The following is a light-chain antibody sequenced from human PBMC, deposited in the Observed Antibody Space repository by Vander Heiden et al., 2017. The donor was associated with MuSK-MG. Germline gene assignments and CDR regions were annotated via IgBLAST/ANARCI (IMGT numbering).Light chain of an antibody. CDR2: GNT. Sequence: HSVLTHPPSASAAPARRASISCTGNSTNHGGRYDVHWYQQVPGRDPKILIYGNTNRPSGVPDRFSASKSGASAVLAIAGLQAEDEADYYCQSYDISLSGWVFGGGTKLTVL. V-gene: IGLV1-40*01. J-gene: IGLJ3*02. CDR1: STNHGGRYD. CDR3: QSYDISLSGWV.